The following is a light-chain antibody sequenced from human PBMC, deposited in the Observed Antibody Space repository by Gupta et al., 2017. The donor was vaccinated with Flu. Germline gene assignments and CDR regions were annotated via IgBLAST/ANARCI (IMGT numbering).Light chain of an antibody. CDR3: QYYDSSMSGSRV. CDR1: SSNIGAGYD. CDR2: GNG. Sequence: QSVLTQPPSVSGAPGQRVTISCTGSSSNIGAGYDVHWYQQLQGTDPQLLIDGNGNRPSGVPDRCSCSKTGTSASMAITGLDDEDEADDYCQYYDSSMSGSRVFGGGTKLTVL. V-gene: IGLV1-40*01. J-gene: IGLJ3*02.